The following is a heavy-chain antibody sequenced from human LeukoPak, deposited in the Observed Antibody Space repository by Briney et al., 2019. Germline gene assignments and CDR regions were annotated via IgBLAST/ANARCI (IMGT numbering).Heavy chain of an antibody. Sequence: ASVKVSCKASGGTFTSYGISWVRQAPGQGLEWMGWVSAYNGNTNYAQKLQGRVTMTTDTSTSTAYMELRSLRSDDTAVYYCARYYYGSGSYYAVDPWGQGTLVTVSS. D-gene: IGHD3-10*01. V-gene: IGHV1-18*01. CDR1: GGTFTSYG. CDR3: ARYYYGSGSYYAVDP. J-gene: IGHJ5*02. CDR2: VSAYNGNT.